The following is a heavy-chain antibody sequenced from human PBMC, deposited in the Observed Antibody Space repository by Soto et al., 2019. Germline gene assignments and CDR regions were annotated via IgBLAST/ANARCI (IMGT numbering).Heavy chain of an antibody. CDR3: ARDGIAVAGTSRDYYYGMDV. V-gene: IGHV1-18*04. D-gene: IGHD6-19*01. CDR1: GYTFTSYG. Sequence: QVQLVQSGAEVKKPGASVKVSCKASGYTFTSYGISWVRQAPGQGLEWMGWISAYNGATNYAQKFQGRVTMTTDTSTGTDYMELRSLRSDDTAVYYCARDGIAVAGTSRDYYYGMDVWGQGTTVTVSS. CDR2: ISAYNGAT. J-gene: IGHJ6*02.